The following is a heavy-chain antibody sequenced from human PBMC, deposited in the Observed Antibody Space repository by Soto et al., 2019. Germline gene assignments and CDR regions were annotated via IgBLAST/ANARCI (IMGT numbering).Heavy chain of an antibody. CDR1: GGTFSSYA. Sequence: QVQLVQSGAEVKKPGSSVKVSCKASGGTFSSYAISWVRQAPGQGLEWMGGIIPIFGTANYAQKFQGRVTSTADESTSTAYMELSSLRSEDTAVYYCARAQGYCSGGSCYPSDYYYYGMDVWGQGTTVTVSS. CDR3: ARAQGYCSGGSCYPSDYYYYGMDV. V-gene: IGHV1-69*01. CDR2: IIPIFGTA. D-gene: IGHD2-15*01. J-gene: IGHJ6*02.